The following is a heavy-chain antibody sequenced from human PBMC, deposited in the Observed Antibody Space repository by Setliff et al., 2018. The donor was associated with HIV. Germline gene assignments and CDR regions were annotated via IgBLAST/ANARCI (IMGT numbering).Heavy chain of an antibody. Sequence: LRLSCAASGFIVSDTHMTWVRQAPGKGLEWVSSIYSDGRTYYAESVKGRFTISRDDSKSTLYLQMHSLRVEDTAAYYCAKGVKWLDPWGQGIQVTVSS. CDR2: IYSDGRT. J-gene: IGHJ5*02. CDR3: AKGVKWLDP. CDR1: GFIVSDTH. D-gene: IGHD3-16*01. V-gene: IGHV3-53*01.